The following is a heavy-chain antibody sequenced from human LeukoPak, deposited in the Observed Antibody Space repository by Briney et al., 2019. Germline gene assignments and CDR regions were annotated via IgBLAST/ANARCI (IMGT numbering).Heavy chain of an antibody. V-gene: IGHV3-21*04. D-gene: IGHD2-15*01. CDR2: ISSSSSWI. J-gene: IGHJ6*03. CDR1: EFSLSSYS. Sequence: GGSLRLSCAASEFSLSSYSMNWVRQAPGKGLEWVSSISSSSSWIFYADSVKGRFTISRDNAKNSLFLQMNNLRADDTAVYYCAKVLLRALDYMDVWGKGTTVTVSS. CDR3: AKVLLRALDYMDV.